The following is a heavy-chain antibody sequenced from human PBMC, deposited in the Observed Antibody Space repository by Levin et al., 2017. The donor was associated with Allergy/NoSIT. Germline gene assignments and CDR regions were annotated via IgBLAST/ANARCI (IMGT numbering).Heavy chain of an antibody. Sequence: PGGSLRLSCAASRFTFSNHGMHWVRQAPGKGLEWVAVIWYDGSNKYYVDSVKGRFTISRDNSKNTLFLQMNSLRAEDTAVYFCARDVRYCTNGVCTHYLDYWGQGTLVTVSS. CDR1: RFTFSNHG. V-gene: IGHV3-33*01. J-gene: IGHJ4*02. D-gene: IGHD2-8*01. CDR3: ARDVRYCTNGVCTHYLDY. CDR2: IWYDGSNK.